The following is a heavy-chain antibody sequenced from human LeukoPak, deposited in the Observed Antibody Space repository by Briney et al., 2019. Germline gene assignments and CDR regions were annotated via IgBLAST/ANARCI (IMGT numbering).Heavy chain of an antibody. CDR3: ARVRGSYPL. J-gene: IGHJ3*01. Sequence: ASVKVSCKASGGTFSSYAISWVRQAPGQGLEWMGRIIPTLGIANYAQKFQGRVTITADKSTSTAYMELSSLRSGDTAVYYCARVRGSYPLWGQGTMVTVSS. CDR1: GGTFSSYA. V-gene: IGHV1-69*04. D-gene: IGHD1-26*01. CDR2: IIPTLGIA.